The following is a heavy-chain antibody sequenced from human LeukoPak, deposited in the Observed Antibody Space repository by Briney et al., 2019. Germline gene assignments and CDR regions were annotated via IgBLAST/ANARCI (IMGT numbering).Heavy chain of an antibody. CDR1: GGSISSYC. CDR3: ARDGSGTGMDV. V-gene: IGHV4-59*01. J-gene: IGHJ6*02. Sequence: SETLSLTCTVSGGSISSYCWSWIRQPPGKGLEWIGYIYYSGSTNYNPSLKSRVTISVDTSKNQFSLKLSSVSAADTAVYYCARDGSGTGMDVWGQGTTVTVSS. CDR2: IYYSGST. D-gene: IGHD3-10*01.